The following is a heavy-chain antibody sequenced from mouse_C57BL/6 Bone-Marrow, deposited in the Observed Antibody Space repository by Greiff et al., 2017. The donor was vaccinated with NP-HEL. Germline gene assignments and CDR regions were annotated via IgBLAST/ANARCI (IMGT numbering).Heavy chain of an antibody. J-gene: IGHJ1*03. D-gene: IGHD2-10*02. CDR3: ARFHTTLVEGWYFDV. CDR1: GYTFTSYW. Sequence: QVQLQQSGAELVKPGASVKLSCKASGYTFTSYWMHWVKQRPGRGLEWIGRIDPNSGGTKYNEKFKSKATLTVDKPSSTAYMQLSSLTSEDSAVYYCARFHTTLVEGWYFDVWGTGTTVTVSS. CDR2: IDPNSGGT. V-gene: IGHV1-72*01.